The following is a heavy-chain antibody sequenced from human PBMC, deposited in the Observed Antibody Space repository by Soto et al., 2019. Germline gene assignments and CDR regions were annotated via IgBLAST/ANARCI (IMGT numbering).Heavy chain of an antibody. CDR1: GLTFSSYG. J-gene: IGHJ3*02. D-gene: IGHD2-15*01. V-gene: IGHV3-30*18. Sequence: HPGGSLRLSCAASGLTFSSYGIHWVRQAPGKGLEWVAVISYDGSNKYYADSVKGRFTISRDNSKNTLYLQMNSLRADDTAVCYCAKDHLSVLNAFDIWGQGTMVTVSP. CDR2: ISYDGSNK. CDR3: AKDHLSVLNAFDI.